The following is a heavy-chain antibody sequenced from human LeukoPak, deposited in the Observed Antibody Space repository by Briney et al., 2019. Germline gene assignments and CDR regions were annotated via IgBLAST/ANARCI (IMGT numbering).Heavy chain of an antibody. J-gene: IGHJ3*02. CDR2: ISSSSSYI. D-gene: IGHD3-9*01. Sequence: GGSLRLSCAASGFTFSSYSMSWVHQAPGKGLEWVSSISSSSSYIYYADSVKGRFTVSRDNAKNSLYLQMNSLRAEDTAVYYCARDRGYDILTGSNAFDIWGQGTMVTVSS. V-gene: IGHV3-21*01. CDR1: GFTFSSYS. CDR3: ARDRGYDILTGSNAFDI.